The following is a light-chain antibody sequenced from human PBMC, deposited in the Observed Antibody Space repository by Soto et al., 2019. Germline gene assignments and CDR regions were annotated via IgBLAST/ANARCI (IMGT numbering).Light chain of an antibody. Sequence: EIVLTQSPGTLSLSPGERATLSCRASQTVSSNYLAWYQQKPGQPPKLLIYWASTRESGVPDRFSGSGSGTDFTLTISSLQAEDVAVFYCQQYFTTPLTFGPGTKVDIK. J-gene: IGKJ3*01. CDR3: QQYFTTPLT. V-gene: IGKV4-1*01. CDR1: QTVSSNY. CDR2: WAS.